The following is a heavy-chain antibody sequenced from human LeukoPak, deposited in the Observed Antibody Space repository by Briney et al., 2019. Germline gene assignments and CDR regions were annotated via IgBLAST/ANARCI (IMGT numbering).Heavy chain of an antibody. CDR1: GFTFSNYG. CDR3: AKRGQYLGSGSFSHYLDY. V-gene: IGHV3-30*18. D-gene: IGHD3-10*01. Sequence: QPGRSLGLSCAASGFTFSNYGMHWVRQAPGKGLEWVAVISSDGNIDSCADNVKGRFTISRDNSKNTLYLQMNSLKTDDTAVYHCAKRGQYLGSGSFSHYLDYWGQGALVTVSS. CDR2: ISSDGNID. J-gene: IGHJ4*02.